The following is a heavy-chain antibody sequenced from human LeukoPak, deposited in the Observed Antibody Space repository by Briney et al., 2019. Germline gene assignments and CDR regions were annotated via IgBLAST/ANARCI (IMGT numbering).Heavy chain of an antibody. V-gene: IGHV4-59*01. CDR3: ARDRQLGAFDY. CDR1: GGSISSYY. Sequence: SETLSLTCTVSGGSISSYYWSWIRQPPGKGLEWTGYIYYSGNTNYNPSLKSRVTISVDTSENQFSLKLRSVTAADTAVYYCARDRQLGAFDYWGQGTLVTVSS. J-gene: IGHJ4*02. D-gene: IGHD6-6*01. CDR2: IYYSGNT.